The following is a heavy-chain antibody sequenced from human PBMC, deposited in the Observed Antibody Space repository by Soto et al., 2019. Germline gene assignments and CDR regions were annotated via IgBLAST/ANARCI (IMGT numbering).Heavy chain of an antibody. Sequence: VGSLGLSCADSGFTFSSYAMSWVRQAPGKGLEWVSAISGSGGSTYYADSVKGRFTISRDNSKNTLYLQMNSLRAEDTAVYYRAKDHPQYDYGAGIWDYWGQGTLVTVSS. CDR3: AKDHPQYDYGAGIWDY. CDR2: ISGSGGST. J-gene: IGHJ4*02. V-gene: IGHV3-23*01. D-gene: IGHD3-10*01. CDR1: GFTFSSYA.